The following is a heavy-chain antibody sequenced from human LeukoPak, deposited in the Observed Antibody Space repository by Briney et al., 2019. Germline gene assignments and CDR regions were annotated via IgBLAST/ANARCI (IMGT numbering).Heavy chain of an antibody. J-gene: IGHJ4*02. CDR2: IYYSGST. CDR1: GGSISSYY. V-gene: IGHV4-59*08. D-gene: IGHD1-26*01. Sequence: PSETLSLTCTVSGGSISSYYWSWIRQPPWKGLEWIGYIYYSGSTNYNPSLKSRVTISVDTSKNQFSLKLSSVTAADTAVYYCARYSQGGWISDGGLFDYWGRGTLVTVPS. CDR3: ARYSQGGWISDGGLFDY.